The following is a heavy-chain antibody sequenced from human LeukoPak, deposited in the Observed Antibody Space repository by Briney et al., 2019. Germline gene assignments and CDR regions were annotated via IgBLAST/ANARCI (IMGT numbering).Heavy chain of an antibody. J-gene: IGHJ4*02. Sequence: GGSLRLSCADSGFTFGRYWMHWVRQAPGKGLVWVPHITTDGSGTSYADSVKGRFTISRDNAKNTLYLQMNSLRAEDTAVYYCARGAIVGANFDYWGQGTLVTVPS. D-gene: IGHD1-26*01. CDR3: ARGAIVGANFDY. CDR2: ITTDGSGT. CDR1: GFTFGRYW. V-gene: IGHV3-74*01.